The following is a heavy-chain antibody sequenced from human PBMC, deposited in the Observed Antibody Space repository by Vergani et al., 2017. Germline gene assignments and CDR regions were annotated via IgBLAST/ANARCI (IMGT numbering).Heavy chain of an antibody. CDR1: GGSFSGYY. CDR2: INHSGST. CDR3: ARYYYGSGSYDY. V-gene: IGHV4-34*01. D-gene: IGHD3-10*01. J-gene: IGHJ4*02. Sequence: QVQLQQLGAGLLKPSETLSLTCAVYGGSFSGYYWSWIRQPPGKGLEWIGEINHSGSTNYNPSLKSRVTISVDTSKIQFSLKLSSVTAADTAVYYCARYYYGSGSYDYWGQGTLVTVSS.